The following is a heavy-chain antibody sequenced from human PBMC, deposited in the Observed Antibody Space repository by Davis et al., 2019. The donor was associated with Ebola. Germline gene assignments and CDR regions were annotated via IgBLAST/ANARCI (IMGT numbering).Heavy chain of an antibody. D-gene: IGHD3-3*01. V-gene: IGHV4-34*01. J-gene: IGHJ6*02. CDR2: INHSGST. CDR3: ARDGPYYDFWSVHGMDV. Sequence: SETLSLTCAVYGGSFSGYYWSWIRQPPGKGLEWIGEINHSGSTNYNPSLKSRVTISVDTSKNQFSLKLSSVTAADTAVYYCARDGPYYDFWSVHGMDVWGQGTTVTVSS. CDR1: GGSFSGYY.